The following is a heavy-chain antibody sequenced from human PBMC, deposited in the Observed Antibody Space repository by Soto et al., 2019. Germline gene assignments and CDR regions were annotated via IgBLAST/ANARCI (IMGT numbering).Heavy chain of an antibody. J-gene: IGHJ4*02. CDR3: ARDKITGLFDY. CDR2: MYKTGST. D-gene: IGHD2-8*02. V-gene: IGHV4-59*12. CDR1: GGSISGYY. Sequence: PSETLSLTCTVSGGSISGYYWSWIRQPPGKGLEWIGYMYKTGSTVYNPSFKSRVTISVDTSKNQFSLRLTSVTAADTAVYYCARDKITGLFDYWGQGILVTVSS.